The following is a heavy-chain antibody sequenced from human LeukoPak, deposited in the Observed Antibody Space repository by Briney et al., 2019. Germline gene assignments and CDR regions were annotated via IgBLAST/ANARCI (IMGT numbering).Heavy chain of an antibody. CDR3: ASDIVATSGDF. Sequence: GGSLRLSCAASGFTFSDFYMSWIRQAPGEGLEWVSYITSAGRAIYYADSVQGRFTISRDNARNSLYLQMSGLRAEDTAVYYCASDIVATSGDFWGQGTLVTVSS. D-gene: IGHD5-12*01. V-gene: IGHV3-11*01. CDR2: ITSAGRAI. CDR1: GFTFSDFY. J-gene: IGHJ4*02.